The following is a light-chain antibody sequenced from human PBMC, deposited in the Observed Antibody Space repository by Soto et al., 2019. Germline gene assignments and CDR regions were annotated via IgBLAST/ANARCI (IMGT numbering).Light chain of an antibody. Sequence: QSALTQPASVSGSPGQSITISCTGTGSDIGGFNYVSWYQQYPGKAPKLLIYEVSDRPSGVSNRFSGSKSGNTASLTISGLQAEDEADYYCSSYTSSSTVVFGGGTKLTVL. CDR3: SSYTSSSTVV. V-gene: IGLV2-14*01. J-gene: IGLJ3*02. CDR1: GSDIGGFNY. CDR2: EVS.